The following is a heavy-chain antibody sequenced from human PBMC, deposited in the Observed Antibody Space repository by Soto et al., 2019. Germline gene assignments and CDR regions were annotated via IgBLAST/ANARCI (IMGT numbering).Heavy chain of an antibody. V-gene: IGHV4-4*09. Sequence: QVQLQESGPGLVKPSETLSLTCAVSGGSLTGQHWSWIRQPPGKGLEWIGPIVNSGIARYNPSLQGRLAMSIGTAKNHFALRLSSVTAADTAVYYCASYIDGNGGRGSWGQGHLVTVSS. CDR2: IVNSGIA. D-gene: IGHD4-17*01. CDR1: GGSLTGQH. CDR3: ASYIDGNGGRGS. J-gene: IGHJ4*02.